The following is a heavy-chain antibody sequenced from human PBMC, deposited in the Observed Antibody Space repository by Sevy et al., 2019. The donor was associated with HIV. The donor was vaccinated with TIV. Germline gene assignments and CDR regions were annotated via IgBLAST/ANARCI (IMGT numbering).Heavy chain of an antibody. CDR2: FDPGDGDAET. D-gene: IGHD3-9*01. CDR1: GYTLTEFS. J-gene: IGHJ4*02. CDR3: ATDTTGYHSTLDY. V-gene: IGHV1-24*01. Sequence: ASVKVSCKVSGYTLTEFSIHWVRQAPGKGLEWMGGFDPGDGDAETPYAQKFRYRLTMTADTSTDTVYMELSSLRSEDTAVYYCATDTTGYHSTLDYWGQGTLVTVSS.